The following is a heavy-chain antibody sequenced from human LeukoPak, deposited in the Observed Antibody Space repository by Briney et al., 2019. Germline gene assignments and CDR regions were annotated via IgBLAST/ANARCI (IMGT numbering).Heavy chain of an antibody. CDR2: ISGSGGST. V-gene: IGHV3-23*01. CDR1: GFTFSSYA. J-gene: IGHJ4*02. D-gene: IGHD3-22*01. CDR3: AKGYDSSGYYYAY. Sequence: GGSLRLSCAASGFTFSSYAMTWVRQAPGKGLEWVSAISGSGGSTYYADSVKGRFTISRDNSKNTLYLQMNTLRADDTAVYYCAKGYDSSGYYYAYWGQGTLVTVSS.